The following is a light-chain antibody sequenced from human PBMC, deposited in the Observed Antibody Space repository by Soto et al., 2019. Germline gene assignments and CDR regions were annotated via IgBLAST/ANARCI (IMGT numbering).Light chain of an antibody. CDR2: EGS. Sequence: QPASVSGSPGQSITISCTGTSSDVGSYNLVSWYQQHPGKAPKLMIYEGSKRPSGVSNRFSGSKSGNTASLTIAGLQAEDEADYYCCSYAGSRVFGGGTKLTVL. CDR3: CSYAGSRV. J-gene: IGLJ3*02. CDR1: SSDVGSYNL. V-gene: IGLV2-23*01.